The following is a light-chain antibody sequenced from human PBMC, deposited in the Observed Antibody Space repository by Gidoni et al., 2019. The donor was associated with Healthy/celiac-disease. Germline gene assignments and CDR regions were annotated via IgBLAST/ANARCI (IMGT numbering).Light chain of an antibody. CDR1: QSVLYSSNNKNY. CDR2: WAS. J-gene: IGKJ1*01. CDR3: QKYYSTPS. Sequence: DIVTTQSPYSLAVSLRERATINCKCSQSVLYSSNNKNYLAWYQQKPGQPPMLLISWASTRESGVPDRFSGCGSGSDFTLTISSLQAVDVEVYYCQKYYSTPSFGQGTKVEIK. V-gene: IGKV4-1*01.